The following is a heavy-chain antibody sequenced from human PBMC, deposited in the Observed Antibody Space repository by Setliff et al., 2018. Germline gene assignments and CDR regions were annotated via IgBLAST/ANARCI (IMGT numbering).Heavy chain of an antibody. CDR1: GGSISSSSYY. CDR3: ARHLYSSGWYFDY. Sequence: PSETLSLTCTVSGGSISSSSYYRGWIRQPPGKGLEWIGSIYYSGSTYYNPSLKSRVTISVDTSKNQFSLRLSSVTAADTAVYYCARHLYSSGWYFDYWGQGTLVTVSS. CDR2: IYYSGST. D-gene: IGHD6-19*01. V-gene: IGHV4-39*01. J-gene: IGHJ4*02.